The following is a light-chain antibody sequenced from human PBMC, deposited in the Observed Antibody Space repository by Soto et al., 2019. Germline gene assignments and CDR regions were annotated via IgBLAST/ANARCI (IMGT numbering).Light chain of an antibody. CDR2: QTS. J-gene: IGKJ1*01. CDR3: QQYGSSTRT. CDR1: QYINTR. V-gene: IGKV3-20*01. Sequence: EIVLTQSPATLSSFPGDRVTLSCRASQYINTRLAWYQHRPGQAPRLLIYQTSIRAAGIPARFSASGSGTDFTLTISRLEPEDFAVYYCQQYGSSTRTFGQGTKVDTK.